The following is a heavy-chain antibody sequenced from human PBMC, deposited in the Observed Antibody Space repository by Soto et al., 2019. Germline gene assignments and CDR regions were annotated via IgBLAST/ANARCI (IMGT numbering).Heavy chain of an antibody. J-gene: IGHJ3*01. CDR1: GYTFTSDA. D-gene: IGHD1-26*01. CDR3: ARAGAWGANYDDAAFDA. CDR2: INVGTGYT. V-gene: IGHV1-3*01. Sequence: VHLVQSGAEVKKPGASVKVSCRASGYTFTSDAMHWVRQAPGQGLEWLGWINVGTGYTTFSQKFQGRVSITRVTCASTAYMELISLRSEDTAISSFARAGAWGANYDDAAFDAWGQGTKVTVSS.